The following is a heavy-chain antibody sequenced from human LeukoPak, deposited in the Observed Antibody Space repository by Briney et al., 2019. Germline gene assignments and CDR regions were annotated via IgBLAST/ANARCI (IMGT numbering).Heavy chain of an antibody. CDR1: GFTFSSYG. Sequence: PGGSLRLSCAASGFTFSSYGMHWVRQAPGKGLEWVAVISYDGSNKYYADSVKGRFTISRDNSKNTLYLQMNSLRAEDTAVYYCAKGTSCYLWGQGTLVTVSS. J-gene: IGHJ4*02. CDR3: AKGTSCYL. CDR2: ISYDGSNK. D-gene: IGHD2-2*01. V-gene: IGHV3-30*18.